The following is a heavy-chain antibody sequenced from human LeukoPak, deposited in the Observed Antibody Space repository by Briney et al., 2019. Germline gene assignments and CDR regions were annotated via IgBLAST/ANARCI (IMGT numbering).Heavy chain of an antibody. CDR1: GGSISSGGYY. Sequence: NTSETLSLTCTVSGGSISSGGYYWSWIRQHPGKGLEWIGYIYYSGSTYYNPSLKSRVTISVDTSKNQFSLKLSSVTAADTAVYYCARSKKNGDDRAFDYWGQGTLVTVSS. J-gene: IGHJ4*02. V-gene: IGHV4-31*03. CDR3: ARSKKNGDDRAFDY. CDR2: IYYSGST. D-gene: IGHD4-17*01.